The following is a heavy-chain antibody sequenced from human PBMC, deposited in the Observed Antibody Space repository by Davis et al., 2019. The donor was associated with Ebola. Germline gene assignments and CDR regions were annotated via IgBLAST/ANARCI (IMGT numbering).Heavy chain of an antibody. J-gene: IGHJ2*01. CDR1: GFVFRNYV. D-gene: IGHD4-17*01. CDR3: ARHVYGDFWFFDL. Sequence: PGGSLRLSCAASGFVFRNYVMSWVRQAPGKGLEWVSTLGTSADTYYADSVKGRFTISRDNSNNTVSLQMNSVRAEDTADYYCARHVYGDFWFFDLWGRGTHVTVSS. CDR2: LGTSADT. V-gene: IGHV3-23*01.